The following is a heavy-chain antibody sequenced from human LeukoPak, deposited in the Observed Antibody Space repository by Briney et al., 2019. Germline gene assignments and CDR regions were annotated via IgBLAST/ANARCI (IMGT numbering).Heavy chain of an antibody. CDR3: ARAKSGGYSYGYYFDY. V-gene: IGHV4-34*01. CDR2: INHSGST. CDR1: GGSFSGYY. J-gene: IGHJ4*02. Sequence: ASETLSLTCAVYGGSFSGYYWSWIRQPPGKGLEWIGEINHSGSTYYNPSLKSRVTISVDTSKNQFSLKLSSVTAADTAVYYCARAKSGGYSYGYYFDYWGQGTLVTVSS. D-gene: IGHD5-18*01.